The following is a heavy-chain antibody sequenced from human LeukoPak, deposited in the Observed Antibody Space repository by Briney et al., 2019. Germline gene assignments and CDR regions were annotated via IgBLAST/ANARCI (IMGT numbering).Heavy chain of an antibody. CDR3: ARDNGRVDAFDI. D-gene: IGHD1-14*01. J-gene: IGHJ3*02. Sequence: ASVKVSCKASGYTFTSYGINWVRQATGQGLEWMGWMNPNSGNTGYAQKFQGRVTMTRNTSISTAYMELSSLRSEDTAVYYCARDNGRVDAFDIWGQGTMVTVSS. V-gene: IGHV1-8*01. CDR1: GYTFTSYG. CDR2: MNPNSGNT.